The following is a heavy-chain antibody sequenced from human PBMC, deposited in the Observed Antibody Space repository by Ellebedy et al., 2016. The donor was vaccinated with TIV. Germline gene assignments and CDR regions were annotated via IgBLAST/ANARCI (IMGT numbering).Heavy chain of an antibody. V-gene: IGHV5-51*01. D-gene: IGHD2-15*01. CDR3: ARHPDSLLDY. CDR1: GYSFTSYW. CDR2: IYPGDSDT. Sequence: ASVKVSCKGSGYSFTSYWIGWVRQMPGKGLEWMGIIYPGDSDTRYSPSFQGQVTISADKSISTAYLQWSSLKASDTAMYYCARHPDSLLDYWGQGTLVTVSS. J-gene: IGHJ4*02.